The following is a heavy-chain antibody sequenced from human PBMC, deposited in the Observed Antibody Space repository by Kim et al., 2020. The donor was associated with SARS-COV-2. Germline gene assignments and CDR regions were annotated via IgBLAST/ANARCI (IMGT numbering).Heavy chain of an antibody. Sequence: ASVKVSCKASGYTFTSYAMNWVRQAPGQGLEWMGWINTNTGNPTYAQGFTGRFVFSLDTSVSTAYLQISSLKAENTAVYYCERDRTGDSSGWTYYYDSSGYYDFDYWGQGTLVTVSS. V-gene: IGHV7-4-1*02. CDR3: ERDRTGDSSGWTYYYDSSGYYDFDY. CDR1: GYTFTSYA. D-gene: IGHD3-22*01. J-gene: IGHJ4*02. CDR2: INTNTGNP.